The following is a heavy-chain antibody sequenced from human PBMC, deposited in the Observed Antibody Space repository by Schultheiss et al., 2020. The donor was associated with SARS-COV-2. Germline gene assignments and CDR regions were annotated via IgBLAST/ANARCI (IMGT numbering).Heavy chain of an antibody. V-gene: IGHV1-69*10. Sequence: SVKVSCKASGYTFTGYYMHWVRQAPGQGLEWMGWIIPILGIANYAQKFQGRVTITADKSTSTAYMELSSLRSEDTAVYYCAEGLTGDRGYWGQGTLVTVSS. CDR1: GYTFTGYY. D-gene: IGHD7-27*01. J-gene: IGHJ4*02. CDR2: IIPILGIA. CDR3: AEGLTGDRGY.